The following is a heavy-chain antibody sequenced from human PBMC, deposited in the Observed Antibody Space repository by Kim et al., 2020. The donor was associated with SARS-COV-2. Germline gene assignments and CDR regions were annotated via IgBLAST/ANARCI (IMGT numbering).Heavy chain of an antibody. CDR3: ARLNWNYVY. Sequence: GGSLRLSCAASGFTFSSYEMNWVRQAPGKGLEWVSYISSSGSTIYYADSVKGRFTISRDNAKNSLYLQMNSLRAEDTAVYYCARLNWNYVYWGQGTLVTVSS. CDR2: ISSSGSTI. CDR1: GFTFSSYE. D-gene: IGHD1-7*01. V-gene: IGHV3-48*03. J-gene: IGHJ4*02.